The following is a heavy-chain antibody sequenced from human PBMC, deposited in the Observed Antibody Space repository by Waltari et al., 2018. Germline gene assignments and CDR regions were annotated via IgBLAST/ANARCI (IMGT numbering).Heavy chain of an antibody. CDR3: ARGRKSGGREWFDP. Sequence: QVQLVQSGAEVKRPGASVTVSCKASGYTFTSYDLNWVRQATGQGLEWMGWMSPNSGNTGYAQKFQGRVTITRNTSISTDYMELSSLRSADTAVYYCARGRKSGGREWFDPWGQGTLVTVSS. J-gene: IGHJ5*02. D-gene: IGHD2-15*01. CDR2: MSPNSGNT. V-gene: IGHV1-8*03. CDR1: GYTFTSYD.